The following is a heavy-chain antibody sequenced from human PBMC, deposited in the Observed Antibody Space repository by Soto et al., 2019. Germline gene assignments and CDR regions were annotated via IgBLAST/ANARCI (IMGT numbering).Heavy chain of an antibody. J-gene: IGHJ3*02. CDR2: FDPEDGET. D-gene: IGHD1-26*01. CDR3: ATPGGSYPHYIGAFDI. CDR1: GGTFYNYA. Sequence: ASVKVSCKASGGTFYNYAISWVRQAPGQGLEWMGGFDPEDGETIYAQKFQGRVTMTEDTSTGTAYMELSSLRSEDTAVYYCATPGGSYPHYIGAFDIWGQGTMVTVSS. V-gene: IGHV1-24*01.